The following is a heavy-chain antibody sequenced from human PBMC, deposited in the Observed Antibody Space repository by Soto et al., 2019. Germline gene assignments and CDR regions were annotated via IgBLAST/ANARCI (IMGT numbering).Heavy chain of an antibody. CDR3: ARVWGPNGDFDY. CDR2: INTYNEST. V-gene: IGHV1-18*01. D-gene: IGHD7-27*01. J-gene: IGHJ4*02. Sequence: QVQLVQSGAEVKKPGASVKVSCKASGYTFTNFGISWVRQAPGQGLEWMGWINTYNESTKYEQKFQGRVTVTTDTSTNTANMELRSLRSDDTAVYYCARVWGPNGDFDYWGQGSLVTVSS. CDR1: GYTFTNFG.